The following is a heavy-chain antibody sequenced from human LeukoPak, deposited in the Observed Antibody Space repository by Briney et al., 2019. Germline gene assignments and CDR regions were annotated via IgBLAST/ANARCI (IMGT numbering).Heavy chain of an antibody. CDR1: GYTFTSYD. CDR3: ARGGGYSYGYSPYYYYYYMDV. D-gene: IGHD5-18*01. CDR2: MNPNSGNT. J-gene: IGHJ6*03. Sequence: ASVKLSCKASGYTFTSYDINWVRQAPGQGLEWMGWMNPNSGNTVYAQTVQGRVTMTRNTSISTAYMEMSSLRPEDTAGYYCARGGGYSYGYSPYYYYYYMDVWGKGTTVTISS. V-gene: IGHV1-8*01.